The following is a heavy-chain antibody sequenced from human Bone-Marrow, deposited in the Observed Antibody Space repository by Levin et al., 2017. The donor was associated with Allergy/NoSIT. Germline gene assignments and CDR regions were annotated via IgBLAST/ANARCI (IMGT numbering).Heavy chain of an antibody. CDR1: GGNLNSYV. D-gene: IGHD3-3*01. V-gene: IGHV1-69*13. Sequence: VASVKVSCKASGGNLNSYVISWVRQAPGQGLEWVGGITPIFGTGNYAQKFQDRVTITADQSTRAVYMELTSLRSDDTAVYYCAKLGKGELEGFSWRVEHTMDVWGQGTTLIVSS. CDR2: ITPIFGTG. CDR3: AKLGKGELEGFSWRVEHTMDV. J-gene: IGHJ6*02.